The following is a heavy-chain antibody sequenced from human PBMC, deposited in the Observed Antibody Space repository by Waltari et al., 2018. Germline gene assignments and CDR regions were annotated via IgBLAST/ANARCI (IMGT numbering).Heavy chain of an antibody. CDR3: ARGLFYETKD. Sequence: QVQLQQWGAGLLKPSETLSLTCAVYGGSLGGYYWSWIRQPPGKGLEGFGESYHSGSTSYNPARKTRVAISVDTSKNQFSLKVSSVTAADTAVYYCARGLFYETKDWGQGTLVTVSS. CDR2: SYHSGST. CDR1: GGSLGGYY. J-gene: IGHJ4*02. D-gene: IGHD3-22*01. V-gene: IGHV4-34*01.